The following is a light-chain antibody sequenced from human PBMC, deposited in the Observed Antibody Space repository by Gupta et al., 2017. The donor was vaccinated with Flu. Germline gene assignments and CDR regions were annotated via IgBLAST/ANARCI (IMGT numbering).Light chain of an antibody. J-gene: IGLJ2*01. V-gene: IGLV7-46*01. CDR3: LLSYSGARPVV. CDR2: DTS. CDR1: TGAVTSGHY. Sequence: ALVTQEPSLTVSPGGTVTLTCGSSTGAVTSGHYPYWFPQKPGQAPRTLIYDTSNQHLWPPARFSGSLLGCKAALTLSGAQPEDEAEYYCLLSYSGARPVVFGGGTKLTVL.